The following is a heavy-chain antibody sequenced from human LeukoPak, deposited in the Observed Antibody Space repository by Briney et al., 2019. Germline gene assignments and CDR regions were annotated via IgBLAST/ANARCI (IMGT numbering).Heavy chain of an antibody. V-gene: IGHV4-39*01. D-gene: IGHD5-24*01. CDR1: GFTFSSYW. CDR2: IYYSGSS. CDR3: ARHRSGWLQSSFDY. Sequence: GSLRLSCAASGFTFSSYWMSCVRQAPGKGLEWIGSIYYSGSSFDNPALKSRVTISVDTSKNQFSLKLSSVTAADTAVYYCARHRSGWLQSSFDYWGQGTLVTVSS. J-gene: IGHJ4*02.